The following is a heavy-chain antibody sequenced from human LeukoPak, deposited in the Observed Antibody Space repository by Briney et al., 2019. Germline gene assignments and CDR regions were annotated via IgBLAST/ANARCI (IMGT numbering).Heavy chain of an antibody. CDR2: ISGGGST. V-gene: IGHV3-23*01. CDR3: AGGYCSGGSCYSIY. CDR1: GFTFSNYA. J-gene: IGHJ4*02. D-gene: IGHD2-15*01. Sequence: PGGSLRLSCAASGFTFSNYAMNWVRQAPGKGLEWVSTISGGGSTYYADSVKGRFTISRDNSKNTLYLQMNSLRAEDTAVYYCAGGYCSGGSCYSIYWGQGTLVTVSS.